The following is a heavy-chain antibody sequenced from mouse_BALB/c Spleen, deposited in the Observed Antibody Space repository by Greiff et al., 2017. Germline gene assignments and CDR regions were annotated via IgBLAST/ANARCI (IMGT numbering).Heavy chain of an antibody. CDR3: ARKPSYRYEAMDY. J-gene: IGHJ4*01. Sequence: EVQLQQSGAELVKPGASVKLSCTASGFNIKDTYMHWVKQRPEQGLEWIGRIDPANGNTKYDPKFQGKATITADTSSNTAYLQLSSLTSEDTAVYYCARKPSYRYEAMDYWGQGTSVTVSS. CDR1: GFNIKDTY. D-gene: IGHD2-14*01. CDR2: IDPANGNT. V-gene: IGHV14-3*02.